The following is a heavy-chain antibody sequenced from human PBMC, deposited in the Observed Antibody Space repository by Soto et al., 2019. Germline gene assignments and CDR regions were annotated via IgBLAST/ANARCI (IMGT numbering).Heavy chain of an antibody. CDR2: FDPEDGET. D-gene: IGHD3-22*01. CDR1: GYTLTELS. CDR3: ATGPFEYYYDSSGYYSYYFDY. Sequence: ASVKVSCQVSGYTLTELSMHWVRQAPGKGLEWMGGFDPEDGETIYAQKFQGRVTMTEDTSTDTAYMELSSLRSEDTAVYYCATGPFEYYYDSSGYYSYYFDYWGQGTLVTVSS. V-gene: IGHV1-24*01. J-gene: IGHJ4*02.